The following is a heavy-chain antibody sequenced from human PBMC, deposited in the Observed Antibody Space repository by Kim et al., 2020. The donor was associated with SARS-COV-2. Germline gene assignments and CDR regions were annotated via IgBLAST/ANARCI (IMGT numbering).Heavy chain of an antibody. V-gene: IGHV3-33*03. J-gene: IGHJ4*02. Sequence: KYYAESVQGRFTISRDNSKNTLYLQIDSLRAEDTAIYYCANLPTGDYWGQGTLVTVSS. CDR2: K. CDR3: ANLPTGDY.